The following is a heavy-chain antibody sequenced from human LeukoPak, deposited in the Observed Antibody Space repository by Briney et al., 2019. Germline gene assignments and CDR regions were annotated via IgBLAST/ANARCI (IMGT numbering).Heavy chain of an antibody. V-gene: IGHV3-53*01. D-gene: IGHD3-10*01. CDR2: IYSGGST. J-gene: IGHJ4*02. CDR3: ARGAYGWFGELTTYDY. Sequence: GGSLRLSCAASGFTVSSNYMSWVRQAPGKGLEWVSVIYSGGSTYYADSVKGRFTISRDNSKNTLYLQMNSLRAEDTAVYYCARGAYGWFGELTTYDYWGQGTLVTASS. CDR1: GFTVSSNY.